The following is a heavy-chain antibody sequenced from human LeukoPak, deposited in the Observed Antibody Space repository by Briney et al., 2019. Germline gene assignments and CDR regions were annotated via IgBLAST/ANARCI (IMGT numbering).Heavy chain of an antibody. V-gene: IGHV3-53*01. D-gene: IGHD3-22*01. CDR1: GFTVSSNY. J-gene: IGHJ6*02. Sequence: PGGSLRLSCAASGFTVSSNYMSWVRQAPGKGLEWVSVIYSGGSTYYADSVKGRFTISRDNSKNTLYLQMNSLRAEDTAVYYCARDRYYYDSSGYHPLSRPDYYYYGMDVWGQGTTVTVSS. CDR2: IYSGGST. CDR3: ARDRYYYDSSGYHPLSRPDYYYYGMDV.